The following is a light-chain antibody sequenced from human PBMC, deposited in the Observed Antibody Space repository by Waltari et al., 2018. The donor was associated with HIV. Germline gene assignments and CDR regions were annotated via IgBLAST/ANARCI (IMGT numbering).Light chain of an antibody. CDR1: QSVSSY. CDR2: AAS. Sequence: EIVLTQSPATLSLSPGERATLSCRASQSVSSYLAWYQQKPGQAPRLLIYAASKRATGIPARFSGSGSVTDFTLTISSLEPEDFAVYYCQQRTNWPPSITFGQGTRLEIK. CDR3: QQRTNWPPSIT. J-gene: IGKJ5*01. V-gene: IGKV3-11*01.